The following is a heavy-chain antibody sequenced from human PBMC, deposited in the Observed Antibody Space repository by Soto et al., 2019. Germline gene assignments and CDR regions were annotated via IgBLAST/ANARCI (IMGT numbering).Heavy chain of an antibody. CDR3: ARGGRMGGWYEV. J-gene: IGHJ4*02. Sequence: QVQLVQSGTEVKKPGASVTVSCMASGYTFTHHGISWVRQAPGQGPEWMGWISCYNGDTKYAQNVQGRVTITADKSTSTAYMELSSLRSEDTAVYYCARGGRMGGWYEVWGQGTLVTVSS. V-gene: IGHV1-18*01. D-gene: IGHD6-19*01. CDR2: ISCYNGDT. CDR1: GYTFTHHG.